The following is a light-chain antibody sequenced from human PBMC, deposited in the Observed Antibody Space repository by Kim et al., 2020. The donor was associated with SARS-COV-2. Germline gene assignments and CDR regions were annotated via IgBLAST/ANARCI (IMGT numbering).Light chain of an antibody. V-gene: IGKV1-17*01. CDR2: GES. CDR1: QDIRND. Sequence: ASVGDRVTITSRASQDIRNDLGWYQQNPGRAPKRLIYGESSLQSGVPSRFSGSGSGTEFTLTISSVQPEDFATYFCLQHSTYPITFGQGTRLEIK. J-gene: IGKJ5*01. CDR3: LQHSTYPIT.